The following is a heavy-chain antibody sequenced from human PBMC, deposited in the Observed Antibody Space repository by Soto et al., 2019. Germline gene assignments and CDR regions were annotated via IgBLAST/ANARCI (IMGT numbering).Heavy chain of an antibody. D-gene: IGHD2-2*01. V-gene: IGHV3-30*04. J-gene: IGHJ6*02. CDR3: ARGPPGVVPGAIGSGGMDV. CDR2: MSFDGSKA. Sequence: QVQLVESGGGVVQPGRSLSLSCAASGFTLSSYAVHWVRQAPGKGLEWVAVMSFDGSKASHADSVKGPFTISRDNSKNTVSMQMNSLRVDDSAVYYCARGPPGVVPGAIGSGGMDVWGQGTTVTVSS. CDR1: GFTLSSYA.